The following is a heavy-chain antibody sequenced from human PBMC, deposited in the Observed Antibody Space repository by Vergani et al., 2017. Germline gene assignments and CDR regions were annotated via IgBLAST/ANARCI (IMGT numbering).Heavy chain of an antibody. J-gene: IGHJ3*02. CDR1: GGSISSGGYS. D-gene: IGHD5-24*01. V-gene: IGHV4-30-2*01. CDR2: IYHSGST. Sequence: QLQLQESGSGLVKPSQTLSLTCAVSGGSISSGGYSWSWIRQPPGKGLEWIGYIYHSGSTYYNPSLKSRVTISVDTSKNQFSLKLSSVTAADTAVYYCARVGKQRWLQFGDDAFDIWGQGTMVTVSS. CDR3: ARVGKQRWLQFGDDAFDI.